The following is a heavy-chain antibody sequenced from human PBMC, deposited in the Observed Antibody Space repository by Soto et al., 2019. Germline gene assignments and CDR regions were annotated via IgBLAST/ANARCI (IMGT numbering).Heavy chain of an antibody. J-gene: IGHJ6*02. Sequence: GGSLRLSCAASGFTFSDYYMSWIRQAPGKGLEWVSYISSSGSTIYYADSVKGRFTISRDNAKNSLYLQMNSLRAEDTAVYYCARDGDYSSGWYQDYYYYYGMDVWGQGTTVTVSS. CDR1: GFTFSDYY. CDR2: ISSSGSTI. V-gene: IGHV3-11*01. CDR3: ARDGDYSSGWYQDYYYYYGMDV. D-gene: IGHD6-19*01.